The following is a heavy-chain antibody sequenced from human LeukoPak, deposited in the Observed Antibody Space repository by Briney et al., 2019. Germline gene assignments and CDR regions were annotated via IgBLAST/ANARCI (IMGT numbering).Heavy chain of an antibody. Sequence: GGSLRLSCAASGFTFSSDGMSWVRQAPGKGLEWVSALSGSGSTAYYADSVKGRFTISRDNSKNTLFLEMNSLRVEDTAVYYCAKAGYTSSWPLDYWGQGTQVTVSS. J-gene: IGHJ4*02. D-gene: IGHD6-13*01. CDR1: GFTFSSDG. V-gene: IGHV3-23*01. CDR2: LSGSGSTA. CDR3: AKAGYTSSWPLDY.